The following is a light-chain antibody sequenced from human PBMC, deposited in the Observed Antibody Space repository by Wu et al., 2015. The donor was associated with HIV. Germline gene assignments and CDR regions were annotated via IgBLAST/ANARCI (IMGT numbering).Light chain of an antibody. CDR3: QQYNNWPPVT. V-gene: IGKV3-15*01. J-gene: IGKJ5*01. Sequence: EIVMTQSPATLSVSPGERATLSCRASQSVSSNLAWYQQKPGQAPRLLIYGASTRATGIPARFSGSGPGTEFTLTISSMQSEDFAVYYCQQYNNWPPVTFGQGHDWRLN. CDR2: GAS. CDR1: QSVSSN.